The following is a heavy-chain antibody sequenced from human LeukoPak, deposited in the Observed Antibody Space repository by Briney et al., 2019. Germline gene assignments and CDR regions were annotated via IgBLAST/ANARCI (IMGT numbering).Heavy chain of an antibody. CDR2: IYYSGST. Sequence: SETLSLTCTVSGGSISSSSYYWGWIRQPPGKGLEWIGSIYYSGSTYYNPSLKSRVTISVDTSKNQFSLKLRSVTAADTAVYYCARDGGVQEQQLPFDPWGQGTLVTVSS. V-gene: IGHV4-39*07. J-gene: IGHJ5*02. CDR3: ARDGGVQEQQLPFDP. CDR1: GGSISSSSYY. D-gene: IGHD6-13*01.